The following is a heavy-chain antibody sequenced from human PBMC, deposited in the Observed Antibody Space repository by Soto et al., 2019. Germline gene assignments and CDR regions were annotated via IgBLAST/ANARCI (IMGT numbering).Heavy chain of an antibody. CDR2: INPNSGDT. CDR3: GRDSGFRGLLEGSLDV. J-gene: IGHJ6*02. Sequence: QVQLVQSGAEVKKPGASVKVSCKASGYTFSGYYIHWVRQAPGQGLEWMGWINPNSGDTNYAQKFQGRVTMTRGTSITTADMELSRLRSDDTAVYYCGRDSGFRGLLEGSLDVWGQGTTVTGSS. CDR1: GYTFSGYY. V-gene: IGHV1-2*02. D-gene: IGHD3-3*01.